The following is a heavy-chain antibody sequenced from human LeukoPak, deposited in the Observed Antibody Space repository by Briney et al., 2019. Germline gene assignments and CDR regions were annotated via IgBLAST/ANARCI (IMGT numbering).Heavy chain of an antibody. CDR3: AKGRMSGSQSGFDY. CDR2: IRYDGSNK. D-gene: IGHD1-26*01. V-gene: IGHV3-30*02. Sequence: GGSLRLSCAASGFSLTGYIMNWSRKAPGKGLGGVAFIRYDGSNKYYADSVKGRFTISRDNSKNTLYLQMNSLRAEDTAVYYCAKGRMSGSQSGFDYWGQGTLVTVSS. CDR1: GFSLTGYI. J-gene: IGHJ4*02.